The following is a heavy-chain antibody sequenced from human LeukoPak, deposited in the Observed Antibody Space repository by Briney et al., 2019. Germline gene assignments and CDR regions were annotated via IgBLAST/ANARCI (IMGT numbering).Heavy chain of an antibody. V-gene: IGHV4-4*09. CDR2: IYSSGNT. CDR3: ARGGYNPFDY. CDR1: GSSIRNYY. J-gene: IGHJ4*02. Sequence: SETLSLTCTVSGSSIRNYYWSWIRQPPGKGLEYIGYIYSSGNTDYNPSLKSRVTISVDTSKNQFSLKLSSVTAADTAVYYCARGGYNPFDYWGQGTLVTVSS. D-gene: IGHD5-24*01.